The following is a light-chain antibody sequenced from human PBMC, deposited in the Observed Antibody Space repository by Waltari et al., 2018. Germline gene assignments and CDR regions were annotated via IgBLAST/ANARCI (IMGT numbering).Light chain of an antibody. V-gene: IGKV1-5*03. Sequence: DIQMTQSPSTLSASVGDRVTITCRASQSISGWLAWYQQQPGQAPKLLIYKASTLESGVPSRFSGSGSGTEFTLTINSLQPDDFATYYCQQYDTFMWTFGQGTKVDI. J-gene: IGKJ1*01. CDR1: QSISGW. CDR2: KAS. CDR3: QQYDTFMWT.